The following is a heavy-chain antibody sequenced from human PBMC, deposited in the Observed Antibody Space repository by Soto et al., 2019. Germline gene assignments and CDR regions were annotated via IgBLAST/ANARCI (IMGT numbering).Heavy chain of an antibody. J-gene: IGHJ4*02. CDR1: GGSISSSNW. CDR3: ARCIAADGPIDY. Sequence: QVQLQESGPGLVKPSGTLSLTCAVSGGSISSSNWWSWVRQPPGKGLEWMGEIYHSGSTNYNPSLKSRVTISVDKSKNQFSMKLNSLTAADTAVYYCARCIAADGPIDYWGQGTLVTVSS. V-gene: IGHV4-4*02. D-gene: IGHD6-13*01. CDR2: IYHSGST.